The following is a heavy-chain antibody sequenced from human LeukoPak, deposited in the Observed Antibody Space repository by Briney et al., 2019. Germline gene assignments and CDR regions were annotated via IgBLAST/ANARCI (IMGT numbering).Heavy chain of an antibody. V-gene: IGHV2-5*02. J-gene: IGHJ4*02. CDR2: IYWDDDK. CDR1: GFSLRTNDVG. CDR3: AFSKYSRSDFDS. D-gene: IGHD6-6*01. Sequence: SGPTLLKPTQTLTLTCTFSGFSLRTNDVGAGWIRQPPGEALEWLALIYWDDDKRYSPSQKSRLTITKDTSKNQVVLTMANMDPADTATYYCAFSKYSRSDFDSWGQGTLVTVSS.